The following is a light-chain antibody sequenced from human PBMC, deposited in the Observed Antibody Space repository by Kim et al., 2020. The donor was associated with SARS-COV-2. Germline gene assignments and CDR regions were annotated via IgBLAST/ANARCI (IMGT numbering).Light chain of an antibody. CDR2: KMS. J-gene: IGKJ4*01. Sequence: DIVMTQTPLSSPVTLGQPAPISCRSSQSFVHSDGNTYLSWLQQSPGLPPRLLIYKMSNRFSGVPDRFSGSGAGTDFTLKISRLEAVNVVVYYGMLATQFPLTFIGLSKVDIK. CDR3: MLATQFPLT. V-gene: IGKV2-24*01. CDR1: QSFVHSDGNTY.